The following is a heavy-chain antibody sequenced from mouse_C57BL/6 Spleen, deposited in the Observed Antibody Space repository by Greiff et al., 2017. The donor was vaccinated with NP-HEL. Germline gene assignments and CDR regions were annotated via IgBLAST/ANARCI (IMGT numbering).Heavy chain of an antibody. CDR1: GYTFTSYW. V-gene: IGHV1-55*01. Sequence: QVQLQQPGAELVKPGASVKMSCKASGYTFTSYWITWVKQRPGQGLEWIGDIYPGSGSTKNNEKFKSKATLTVDTSSSTAYMQLSSLTSEDSAVYYCAREGGTGTADYWGQGTTLTVSS. CDR2: IYPGSGST. CDR3: AREGGTGTADY. D-gene: IGHD4-1*01. J-gene: IGHJ2*01.